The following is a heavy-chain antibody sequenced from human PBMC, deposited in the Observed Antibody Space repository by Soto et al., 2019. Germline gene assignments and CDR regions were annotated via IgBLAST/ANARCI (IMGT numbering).Heavy chain of an antibody. CDR1: GGTFSSYA. V-gene: IGHV1-69*13. D-gene: IGHD3-10*01. CDR3: AKITFYYASGSYYPDYSYDVKDV. J-gene: IGHJ6*02. Sequence: GASVKVSCKASGGTFSSYAISWVRQAPGQGLEWMGGIIPIFGTANYAQKFQGRVTITADESTSTAYMELSSLRSEDTAVYYCAKITFYYASGSYYPDYSYDVKDVWGQGTTVTVSS. CDR2: IIPIFGTA.